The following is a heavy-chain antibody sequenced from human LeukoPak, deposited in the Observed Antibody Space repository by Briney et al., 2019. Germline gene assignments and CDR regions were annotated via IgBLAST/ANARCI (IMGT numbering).Heavy chain of an antibody. J-gene: IGHJ4*02. CDR1: GFTFTSSA. CDR2: IVVGSGNT. D-gene: IGHD1-26*01. CDR3: AREDSGSYNFDY. Sequence: ASVKVSCKASGFTFTSSAVQWVRQARGQRLEWIGWIVVGSGNTNYAQKFQERVTITRDMSTSTAYMELSSLRSEDTAVYYCAREDSGSYNFDYWGQGTLVTVSS. V-gene: IGHV1-58*01.